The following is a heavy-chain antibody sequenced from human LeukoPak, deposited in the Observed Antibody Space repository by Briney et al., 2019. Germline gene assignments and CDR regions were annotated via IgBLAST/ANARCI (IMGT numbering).Heavy chain of an antibody. CDR1: GFTVSSNY. J-gene: IGHJ4*02. CDR2: IYSGGST. Sequence: PGGSLRLSCAASGFTVSSNYMSWVRQAPGKGLEWVSVIYSGGSTYYADSVKGRFTISRDNSKNTLYLQMNSLRAEDTAVYYCARSGGYYRPYFDYWGQGTLVTVSS. V-gene: IGHV3-53*01. D-gene: IGHD3-3*01. CDR3: ARSGGYYRPYFDY.